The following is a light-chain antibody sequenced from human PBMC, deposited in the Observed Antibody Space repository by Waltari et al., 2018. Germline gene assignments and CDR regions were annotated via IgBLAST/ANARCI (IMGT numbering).Light chain of an antibody. J-gene: IGKJ1*01. CDR2: WAS. CDR3: QQYYGTPPT. V-gene: IGKV4-1*01. Sequence: DIVMTQSPDSLAVSLGERATINCKSSQNVLYSSNNKNYLAWYQQKPEQPPKLLIYWASTRESGVPDRFSGSGSGTDFTLTISSLQAEDVAVYYCQQYYGTPPTFGQGTKVDIK. CDR1: QNVLYSSNNKNY.